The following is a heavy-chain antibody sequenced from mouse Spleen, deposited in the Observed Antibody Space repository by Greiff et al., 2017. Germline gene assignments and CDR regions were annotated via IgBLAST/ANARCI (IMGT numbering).Heavy chain of an antibody. CDR1: GYTFTDYN. J-gene: IGHJ2*01. CDR3: ARLHYFFDY. CDR2: INPNNGGT. D-gene: IGHD1-2*01. V-gene: IGHV1-18*01. Sequence: EVQLQQSGPELVKPGASVKISCKASGYTFTDYNMDWVKQSPGKSLEWIGDINPNNGGTNYNQKFKGKATLTVDKSSSTAYMELRSLTSEDTAVYYCARLHYFFDYWGQGTTLTVSS.